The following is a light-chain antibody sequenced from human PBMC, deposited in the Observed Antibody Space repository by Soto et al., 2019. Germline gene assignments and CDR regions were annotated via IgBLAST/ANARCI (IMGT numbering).Light chain of an antibody. J-gene: IGKJ1*01. CDR2: DVS. CDR3: QQRSNWSWT. Sequence: EIVLTQSPGTLSLSPGERATLSCRASQSVSSAYLAWYQQKPGQAPRLLIYDVSSRATGIPARFSGSGSGTDFTLTISSLEPEDFAVYYCQQRSNWSWTFGQGTKVEIK. CDR1: QSVSSAY. V-gene: IGKV3D-20*02.